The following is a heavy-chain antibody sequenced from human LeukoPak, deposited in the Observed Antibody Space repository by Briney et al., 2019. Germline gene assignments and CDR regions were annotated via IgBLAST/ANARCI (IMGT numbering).Heavy chain of an antibody. CDR3: ARGGSSWDVIDY. Sequence: PSETLSLTCTVSGGSIGSYHWSWIRQPPGKGLEWIGYIYYSGSTNYNPSLKSRVTISVDTSKNQFSLKLSSVTAADTALYYCARGGSSWDVIDYWGQGTLVTVSS. J-gene: IGHJ4*02. V-gene: IGHV4-59*08. CDR1: GGSIGSYH. CDR2: IYYSGST. D-gene: IGHD6-13*01.